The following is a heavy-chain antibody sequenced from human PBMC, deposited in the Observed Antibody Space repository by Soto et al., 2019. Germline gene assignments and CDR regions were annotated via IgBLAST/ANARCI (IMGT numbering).Heavy chain of an antibody. CDR3: ARGSITGTTVWGDFDY. V-gene: IGHV4-30-2*01. J-gene: IGHJ4*02. D-gene: IGHD1-20*01. CDR1: GGSISSGGYS. Sequence: SETLSLTCAVSGGSISSGGYSWSWIRQPPGKGLEWIGYIYHSGSTYYNPSLKSRVTISVDRSKNQFSLKLSSVTAADTAVYYXARGSITGTTVWGDFDYWGQGTLVTVSS. CDR2: IYHSGST.